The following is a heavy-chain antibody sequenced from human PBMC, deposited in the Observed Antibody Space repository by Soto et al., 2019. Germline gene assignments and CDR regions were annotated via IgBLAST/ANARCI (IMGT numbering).Heavy chain of an antibody. Sequence: SETLSLTCTVSGGSISSYYWSWIRQPAGKGLEWIGRIYTSGSTNYNPSLKSRVTMSVDTSKNQFSLKLSSVTAADTAVYYCARSICDSSGYYYNWFDPWGQGTLVTVSS. D-gene: IGHD3-22*01. CDR2: IYTSGST. CDR3: ARSICDSSGYYYNWFDP. V-gene: IGHV4-4*07. J-gene: IGHJ5*02. CDR1: GGSISSYY.